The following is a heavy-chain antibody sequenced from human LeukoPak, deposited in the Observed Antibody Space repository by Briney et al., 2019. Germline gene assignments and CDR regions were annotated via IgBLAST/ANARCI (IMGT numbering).Heavy chain of an antibody. CDR3: AKDSRGYYDYVWGSYLRG. CDR2: ISYDGSNK. CDR1: GFTFSSYA. D-gene: IGHD3-16*02. V-gene: IGHV3-30*04. Sequence: GGSLRLSCAASGFTFSSYAMHWVRQAPGKGLEWVAVISYDGSNKYYADSVKGRFTISRDNSKNTLYLQMISLRAEDTAVYYCAKDSRGYYDYVWGSYLRGWGQGTLVTVSS. J-gene: IGHJ4*02.